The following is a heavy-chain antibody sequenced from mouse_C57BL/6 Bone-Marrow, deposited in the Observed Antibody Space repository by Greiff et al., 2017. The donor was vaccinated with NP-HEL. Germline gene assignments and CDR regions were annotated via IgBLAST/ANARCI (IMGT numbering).Heavy chain of an antibody. CDR1: GFTFSDYY. J-gene: IGHJ3*01. V-gene: IGHV5-12*01. CDR3: ARQGFAY. Sequence: EVHLVESGGGLVQPGGSLKLSCAASGFTFSDYYMYWVRQTPEKRLEWVAYISNGGGSTYYPDTVKGRFTISRDNATNTLYLQMSRLKSEDTAMYYCARQGFAYWGQGTLVTVSA. CDR2: ISNGGGST.